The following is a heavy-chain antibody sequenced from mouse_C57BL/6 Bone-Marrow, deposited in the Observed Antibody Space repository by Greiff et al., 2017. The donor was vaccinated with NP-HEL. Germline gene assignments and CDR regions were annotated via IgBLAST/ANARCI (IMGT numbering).Heavy chain of an antibody. CDR1: GFTFSSYA. V-gene: IGHV5-4*01. CDR3: ARERGYYYGSSYYAMDY. Sequence: EVHLVESGGGLVKPGGSLKLSCAASGFTFSSYAMSWVRQTPEKRLEWVATISDGGSYTYYPDNVKGRFTISRDNAKNNLYLQMSHLKSEDTAMYYCARERGYYYGSSYYAMDYWGQGTSVTVSS. J-gene: IGHJ4*01. CDR2: ISDGGSYT. D-gene: IGHD1-1*01.